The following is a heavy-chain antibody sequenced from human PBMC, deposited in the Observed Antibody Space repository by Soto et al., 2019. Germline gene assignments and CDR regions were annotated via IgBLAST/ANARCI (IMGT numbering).Heavy chain of an antibody. V-gene: IGHV3-15*07. Sequence: GGSLRLSCAASGFTITTAWINWVRQPPGKGLEWVGRIRSYRDGGTTDFAASVKGRFAISRDDSAHTVYLQMNSLRTEDTVVYYCTTDSYYTGILVRFDYWGLGTLVTVSS. CDR1: GFTITTAW. CDR3: TTDSYYTGILVRFDY. CDR2: IRSYRDGGTT. D-gene: IGHD1-1*01. J-gene: IGHJ4*01.